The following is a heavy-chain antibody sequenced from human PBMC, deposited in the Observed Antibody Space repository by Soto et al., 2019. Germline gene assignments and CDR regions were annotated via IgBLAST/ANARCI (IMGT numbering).Heavy chain of an antibody. V-gene: IGHV4-59*01. D-gene: IGHD2-15*01. J-gene: IGHJ5*02. CDR1: GGSISSYY. CDR3: ARGISRSGGSPLWLHGFDP. CDR2: IYYSGST. Sequence: SETLSLTCTVSGGSISSYYWSWIRQPPGKGLEWIGYIYYSGSTNYNPSLKSRVTISVDTSKNQFSLKLSSVTAADTAVYYCARGISRSGGSPLWLHGFDPWGQGTLVTVSS.